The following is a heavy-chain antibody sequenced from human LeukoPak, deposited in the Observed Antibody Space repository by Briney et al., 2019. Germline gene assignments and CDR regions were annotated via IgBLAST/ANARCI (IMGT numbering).Heavy chain of an antibody. Sequence: PGGSLRLSCAASGFTFSSYWMHWVRQAPGKGLVWVSHINSDGSSTSYADSVKGRFTISRDNAKNTLYLQMNSLRAEDTAVYYCARAGYSYGYVNWGSRVDDLDYWGQGTLVTVSS. V-gene: IGHV3-74*01. J-gene: IGHJ4*02. CDR2: INSDGSST. CDR3: ARAGYSYGYVNWGSRVDDLDY. D-gene: IGHD5-18*01. CDR1: GFTFSSYW.